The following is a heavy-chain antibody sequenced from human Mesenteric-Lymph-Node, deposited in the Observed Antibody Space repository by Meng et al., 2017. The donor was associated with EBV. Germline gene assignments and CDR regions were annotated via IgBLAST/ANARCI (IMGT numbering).Heavy chain of an antibody. CDR2: SYHSGST. CDR1: GGTISSSNW. V-gene: IGHV4-4*02. CDR3: ARGGSGWYQVGSY. J-gene: IGHJ4*02. Sequence: HLQASGPGLGKLSGTPSLTCAVSGGTISSSNWWSWVRQPPGKGLEWIGESYHSGSTNYNPSLKSRVTISVDKSKNQFSLKLSSVTAADTAVYYCARGGSGWYQVGSYWGQGTLVTVSS. D-gene: IGHD6-19*01.